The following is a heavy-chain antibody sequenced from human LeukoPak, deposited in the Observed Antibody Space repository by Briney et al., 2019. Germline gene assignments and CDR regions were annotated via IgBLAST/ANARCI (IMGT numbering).Heavy chain of an antibody. Sequence: GGSLRLSCGASEFAFSDFYMTWIRQAPGKGLEWVSSISSSSAYVYYADSVQGRFTISRDNAKNSLYLQMNSLRDEDTAVYYCARDEPTDAEYWGQGTLVTVSS. D-gene: IGHD4-11*01. J-gene: IGHJ4*02. CDR2: ISSSSAYV. CDR1: EFAFSDFY. V-gene: IGHV3-11*06. CDR3: ARDEPTDAEY.